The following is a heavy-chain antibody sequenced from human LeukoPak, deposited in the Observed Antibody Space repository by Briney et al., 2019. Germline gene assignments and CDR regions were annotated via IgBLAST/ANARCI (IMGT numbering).Heavy chain of an antibody. D-gene: IGHD3-22*01. CDR2: NSAYNGNT. V-gene: IGHV1-18*01. Sequence: ASVKVSCKASGYTFTSYGISWVRQAPGQGLEWMGWNSAYNGNTNYAQKFQGRVTMTTDTSTSTAYMELRSLRSDDTAVYYCARAGYYDTSGYYHPFDYWGQGILVTVSS. J-gene: IGHJ4*02. CDR1: GYTFTSYG. CDR3: ARAGYYDTSGYYHPFDY.